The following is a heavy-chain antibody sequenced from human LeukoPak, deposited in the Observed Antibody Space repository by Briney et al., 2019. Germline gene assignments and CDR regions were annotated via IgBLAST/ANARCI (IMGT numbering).Heavy chain of an antibody. J-gene: IGHJ5*02. CDR2: INHSGST. CDR3: ARGVARGYCSSTSCRDNWFDP. D-gene: IGHD2-2*01. Sequence: PSETLSLTCAVYGGSFSGYYWSWSRQPPGKGLEWIGEINHSGSTNYNPSLKSRVTISVATSKNQFSLKLSSVTAADTAVYYCARGVARGYCSSTSCRDNWFDPWGQGTLVTVSS. V-gene: IGHV4-34*01. CDR1: GGSFSGYY.